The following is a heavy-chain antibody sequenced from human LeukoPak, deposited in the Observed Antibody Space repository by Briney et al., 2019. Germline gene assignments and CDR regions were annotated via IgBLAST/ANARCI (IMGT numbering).Heavy chain of an antibody. J-gene: IGHJ6*02. D-gene: IGHD2-2*01. Sequence: ASVKVSCKASGYTFTSYGISWVRQAPGQGLEWMGWISAYNGNTNYAQKLQGRVTMTTDTSTSTAYMELRSLRSDDTAVYYCARDRVVVPAAIPNYYYYGTDVWGQGTTVTVSS. CDR2: ISAYNGNT. CDR1: GYTFTSYG. CDR3: ARDRVVVPAAIPNYYYYGTDV. V-gene: IGHV1-18*01.